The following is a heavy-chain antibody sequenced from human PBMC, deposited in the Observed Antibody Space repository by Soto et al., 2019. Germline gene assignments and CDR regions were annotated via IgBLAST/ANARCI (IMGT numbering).Heavy chain of an antibody. Sequence: EVQLVDSGGGFVEPGRSLRLSCADSGCPFDDYAMHWVRRVPDKGLECVSSISWNGKITVFPDSVKGRFTISRANAKESLYLEMSRLRREDTAVYYCTKGGGDAFCGGGRCYFDSCGQRTLATVSS. CDR3: TKGGGDAFCGGGRCYFDS. J-gene: IGHJ4*02. CDR1: GCPFDDYA. D-gene: IGHD2-21*01. CDR2: ISWNGKIT. V-gene: IGHV3-9*01.